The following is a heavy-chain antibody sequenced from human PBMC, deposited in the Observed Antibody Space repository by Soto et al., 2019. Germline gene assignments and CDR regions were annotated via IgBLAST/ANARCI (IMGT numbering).Heavy chain of an antibody. V-gene: IGHV4-34*01. Sequence: QVQLQQWGAGLLKPSETLSLTCAVYGGSFSGYYWSWIRQPPGKGLEWVGEINHGGSTNYNPSLTSPVTITVDTSKVHSYLELSSGRAEGTAVYYGARGIDKYDSSAYRYWGQGTLGTVSS. CDR1: GGSFSGYY. CDR3: ARGIDKYDSSAYRY. D-gene: IGHD3-22*01. CDR2: INHGGST. J-gene: IGHJ4*02.